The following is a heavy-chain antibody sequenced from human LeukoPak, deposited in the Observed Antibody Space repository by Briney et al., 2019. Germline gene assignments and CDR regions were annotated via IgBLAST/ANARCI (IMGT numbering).Heavy chain of an antibody. D-gene: IGHD5-18*01. Sequence: GRSLKLSCAASGFTFNSFGVHWVRQAPGKGLEWVANIKEDGSDKNYVDSMKGRFTISRDNAKNSLYLQMNSLRVEDTAIYYCARDAGYGYDRFDYWGQGTQVTVSS. J-gene: IGHJ4*02. V-gene: IGHV3-7*01. CDR1: GFTFNSFG. CDR2: IKEDGSDK. CDR3: ARDAGYGYDRFDY.